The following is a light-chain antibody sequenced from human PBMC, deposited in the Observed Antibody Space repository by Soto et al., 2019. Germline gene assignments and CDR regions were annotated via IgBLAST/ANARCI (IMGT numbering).Light chain of an antibody. CDR1: QSVSSN. CDR2: GAS. Sequence: EIGMTQSPATLSVSPGERATLSCRASQSVSSNLAWYQQKPGQAPRFLIYGASTRATGIPARFSGSGSGTEFTLPISSLQSEDFAVYYCQQYNNWPPITFGQGTRLEIK. J-gene: IGKJ5*01. V-gene: IGKV3-15*01. CDR3: QQYNNWPPIT.